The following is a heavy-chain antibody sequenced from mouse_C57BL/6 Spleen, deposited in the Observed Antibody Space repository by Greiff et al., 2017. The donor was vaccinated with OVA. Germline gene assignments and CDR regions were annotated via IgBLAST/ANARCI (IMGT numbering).Heavy chain of an antibody. CDR1: GFTFSSYA. V-gene: IGHV5-4*01. Sequence: EVKLEESGGGLVKPGGSLKLSCAASGFTFSSYAMSWVRQTPEKRLEWVATISDGGSYTYYPDNVKGRFTISRDNAKNNLYLQMSHLKSEDTAMYYCARDYYDYDLGYWGQGTTLTVSS. CDR3: ARDYYDYDLGY. CDR2: ISDGGSYT. J-gene: IGHJ2*01. D-gene: IGHD2-4*01.